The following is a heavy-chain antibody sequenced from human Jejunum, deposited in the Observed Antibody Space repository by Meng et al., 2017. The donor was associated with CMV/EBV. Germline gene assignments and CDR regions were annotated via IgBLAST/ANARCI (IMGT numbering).Heavy chain of an antibody. D-gene: IGHD3-22*01. V-gene: IGHV3-30*04. CDR2: ISFDGTDE. CDR1: GFTSGNYA. Sequence: SGFTSGNYAMHWVRQAPGKGLECLAIISFDGTDEYYSDSVKGRFSISRDDSKNTLYLQMNSLTTEDTAIYYCARDSNSYDIRGSLDSWGQGTLVTVSS. J-gene: IGHJ4*02. CDR3: ARDSNSYDIRGSLDS.